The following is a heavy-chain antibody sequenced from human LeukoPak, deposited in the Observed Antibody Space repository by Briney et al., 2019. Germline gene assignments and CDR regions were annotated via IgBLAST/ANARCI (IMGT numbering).Heavy chain of an antibody. CDR1: GFTFSSYA. CDR3: AKDAYSYGPAGRFDY. D-gene: IGHD5-18*01. Sequence: GGSLRLSCAASGFTFSSYAMHWVRQAPGKGLEWVAVISYDGSNKYYADSVKGRFTISRDNSKNTLYLQMNSLRAEDTAVYYCAKDAYSYGPAGRFDYWGQGTLVTVSS. V-gene: IGHV3-30-3*01. J-gene: IGHJ4*02. CDR2: ISYDGSNK.